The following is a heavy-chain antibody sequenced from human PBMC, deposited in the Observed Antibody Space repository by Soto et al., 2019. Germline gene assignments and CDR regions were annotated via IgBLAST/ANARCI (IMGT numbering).Heavy chain of an antibody. V-gene: IGHV4-34*01. Sequence: SETLSLSCAVYGGSFSGYYWSWIRQPPGKGLEWIGEINHSGSTNYNPSLKSRVTISVDTSKNQFSLKLSSVTAADTAVYYCASNWKYYYYGMDVWGQGTTVT. CDR1: GGSFSGYY. D-gene: IGHD1-20*01. J-gene: IGHJ6*02. CDR2: INHSGST. CDR3: ASNWKYYYYGMDV.